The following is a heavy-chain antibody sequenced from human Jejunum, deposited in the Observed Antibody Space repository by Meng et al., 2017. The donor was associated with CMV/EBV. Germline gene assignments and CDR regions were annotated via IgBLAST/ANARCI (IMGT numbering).Heavy chain of an antibody. D-gene: IGHD1-26*01. V-gene: IGHV4-4*07. CDR1: GGSINNYY. J-gene: IGHJ4*02. CDR3: ARGPGASTREGFDY. Sequence: QAQWQESGPGQWNPSATLSLTCTVSGGSINNYYWSWIRQSAGKGLEWIGRFYSSDTYNYHPSLNSRVTMSLDTSKNQFSLNLRSVTAADTAIYYCARGPGASTREGFDYWGLGTLVTVSS. CDR2: FYSSDTY.